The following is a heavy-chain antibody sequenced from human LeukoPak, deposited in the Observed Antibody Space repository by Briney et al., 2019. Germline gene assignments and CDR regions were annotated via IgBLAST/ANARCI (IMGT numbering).Heavy chain of an antibody. CDR1: GFTFSSYS. CDR3: ARVGPYCSGGSCYDY. D-gene: IGHD2-15*01. J-gene: IGHJ4*02. CDR2: ISSSSGYI. Sequence: GGSLRLSCAASGFTFSSYSMNWVRQAPGKGLEWVSSISSSSGYIYYADSVKGRFTISRDNAKNSLYLQMNSPRAEDTAVYYCARVGPYCSGGSCYDYWGQGTLVTVSS. V-gene: IGHV3-21*01.